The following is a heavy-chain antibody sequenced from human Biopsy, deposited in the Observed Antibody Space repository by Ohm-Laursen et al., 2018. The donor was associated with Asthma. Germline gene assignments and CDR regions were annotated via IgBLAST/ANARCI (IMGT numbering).Heavy chain of an antibody. Sequence: SVKVSCKAPGGTFSNFAISWVRQAPGQGLEWLGGIMTVFGTTNYAQKSQGRVTITADESTSTAYMEVTSLRSEDTAIYYCARVDTIFGVVIPIYYYYGMDVWGQGTTVTVSS. CDR2: IMTVFGTT. CDR3: ARVDTIFGVVIPIYYYYGMDV. D-gene: IGHD3-3*01. J-gene: IGHJ6*02. V-gene: IGHV1-69*13. CDR1: GGTFSNFA.